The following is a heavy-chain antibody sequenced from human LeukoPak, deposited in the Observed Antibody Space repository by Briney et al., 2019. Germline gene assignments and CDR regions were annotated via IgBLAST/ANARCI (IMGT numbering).Heavy chain of an antibody. V-gene: IGHV1-69*13. Sequence: SVKVSCKASGGTFSSYAISWVRQAPGQGLEWMGGIIPIFGTANYAQKLQGRVTITADESTSTAYMELSSLRSEDTAVYYCARDYYDSYGMDVWGQGTTVTVSS. CDR2: IIPIFGTA. D-gene: IGHD3-22*01. CDR1: GGTFSSYA. CDR3: ARDYYDSYGMDV. J-gene: IGHJ6*02.